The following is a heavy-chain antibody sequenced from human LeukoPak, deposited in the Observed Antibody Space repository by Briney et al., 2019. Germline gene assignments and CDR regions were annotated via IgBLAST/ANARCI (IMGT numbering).Heavy chain of an antibody. CDR2: ISGSGGST. J-gene: IGHJ6*02. CDR1: GFTFSRYA. D-gene: IGHD3-16*01. CDR3: AKIDVWGSPYYYYGMDV. Sequence: TGGSLRLSCAASGFTFSRYAMSWVRQAPGKGLEWISSISGSGGSTYSADSVKGRFTISRDNSKNTLYLQMNSLRAEDTAVYYCAKIDVWGSPYYYYGMDVWGQGTTVTVSS. V-gene: IGHV3-23*01.